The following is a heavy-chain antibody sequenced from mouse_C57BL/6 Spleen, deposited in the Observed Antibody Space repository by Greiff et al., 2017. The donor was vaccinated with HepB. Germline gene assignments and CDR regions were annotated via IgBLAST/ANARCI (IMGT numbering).Heavy chain of an antibody. D-gene: IGHD2-1*01. Sequence: VKLQESGPELVKPGASVKISCKASGYAFSSSWMNWVKQRPGKGLEWIGRIYPGDGDTNYNGKFKGKATLTADKSSSTAYMQLSSLTSEDSAVYFCARGALTPYGNYDAMDYWGQGTSVTVSS. CDR1: GYAFSSSW. V-gene: IGHV1-82*01. CDR3: ARGALTPYGNYDAMDY. J-gene: IGHJ4*01. CDR2: IYPGDGDT.